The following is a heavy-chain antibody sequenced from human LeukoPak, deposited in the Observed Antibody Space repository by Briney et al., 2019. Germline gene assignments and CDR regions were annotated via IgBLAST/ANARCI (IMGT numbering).Heavy chain of an antibody. CDR2: IIPIFGTA. D-gene: IGHD5-12*01. CDR3: ARAHSGYDSDWFDP. Sequence: SAKASCKASGGTFSSYAISWVRQAPGQGLEWMGGIIPIFGTANYAQKFQGRVTITADESTSTAYMELSSLRSEDTAVYYCARAHSGYDSDWFDPWGQGTLVTVSS. CDR1: GGTFSSYA. J-gene: IGHJ5*02. V-gene: IGHV1-69*13.